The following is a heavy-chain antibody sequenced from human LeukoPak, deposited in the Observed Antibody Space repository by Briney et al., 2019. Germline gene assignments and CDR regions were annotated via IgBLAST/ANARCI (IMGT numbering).Heavy chain of an antibody. V-gene: IGHV3-30*02. CDR1: GFTFSHYG. Sequence: GGSLRLSCAASGFTFSHYGMHWVRQAPGKGLEWVAFIRYDGSKSYGDSVKGRFAISRDNSKNTLYLQMNSLRAEDTAVYYCAKLFSDPTVTTDYWGQGTLVTVSS. CDR3: AKLFSDPTVTTDY. J-gene: IGHJ4*02. CDR2: IRYDGSK. D-gene: IGHD4-17*01.